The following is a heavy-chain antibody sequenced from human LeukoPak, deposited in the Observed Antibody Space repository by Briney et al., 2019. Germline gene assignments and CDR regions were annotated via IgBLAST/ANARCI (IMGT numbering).Heavy chain of an antibody. CDR2: ISGSGGST. J-gene: IGHJ4*02. Sequence: PGGSLRLSCAASGFTFSSYAMSWVRQAPGKGLEWVSAISGSGGSTYYADSVKGRFTISRDNSKNTLYLQMNSLRAEDTAVYYCAKRARYSSSWYGDFDYWGQGTLVTVSS. D-gene: IGHD6-13*01. CDR3: AKRARYSSSWYGDFDY. V-gene: IGHV3-23*01. CDR1: GFTFSSYA.